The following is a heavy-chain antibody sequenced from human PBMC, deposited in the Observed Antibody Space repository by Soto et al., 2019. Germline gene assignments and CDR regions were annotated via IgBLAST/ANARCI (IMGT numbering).Heavy chain of an antibody. Sequence: SETLSLTCTISCSSIISHYWSWIRKPPGKGLEWIGYIYYSGSTNYNPSLKSRVTISVETSKNQFSLKLSSVTAADTAVYYCARGRKLVLSYYYYYYMDVWGKGTTVT. CDR2: IYYSGST. J-gene: IGHJ6*03. CDR3: ARGRKLVLSYYYYYYMDV. CDR1: CSSIISHY. V-gene: IGHV4-59*08. D-gene: IGHD6-6*01.